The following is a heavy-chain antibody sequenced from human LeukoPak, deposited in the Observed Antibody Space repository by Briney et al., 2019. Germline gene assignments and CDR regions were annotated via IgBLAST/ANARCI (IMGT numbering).Heavy chain of an antibody. J-gene: IGHJ4*02. Sequence: PGGSLRLSCAASGLTVSNNYMKWVRQAPGKGLERVSLIYSGGSTYYADSVKGRFTISRDNPKNTVYLQMNNLRAEDTAVYYCARDRHCSGGSCSGLWGQGTLVTVSS. CDR2: IYSGGST. D-gene: IGHD2-15*01. V-gene: IGHV3-53*01. CDR3: ARDRHCSGGSCSGL. CDR1: GLTVSNNY.